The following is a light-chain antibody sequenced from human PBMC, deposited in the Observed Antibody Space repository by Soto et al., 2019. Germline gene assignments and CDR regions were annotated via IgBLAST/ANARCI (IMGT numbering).Light chain of an antibody. CDR1: SSDVGGYNY. CDR3: SSYTSSSTWV. CDR2: EVS. Sequence: QSVLTQPASVSGSPGQSITISCTGTSSDVGGYNYVSWYQQHPGKAPKVMIYEVSNRPSGVSNRFSASKSGKTASLTISGLQAEDEADYYCSSYTSSSTWVFGGGTKVTV. V-gene: IGLV2-14*01. J-gene: IGLJ3*02.